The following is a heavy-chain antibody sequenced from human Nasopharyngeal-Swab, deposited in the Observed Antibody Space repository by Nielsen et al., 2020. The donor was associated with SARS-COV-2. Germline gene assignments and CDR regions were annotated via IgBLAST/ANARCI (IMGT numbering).Heavy chain of an antibody. CDR2: ISGSGGST. D-gene: IGHD3-3*01. J-gene: IGHJ6*03. Sequence: RQAPGKGLEWVSAISGSGGSTYYADSVKGRFTISRDNSKNTLYLQMNSLRAEDTAVYYCAKDLKPMYYDFWSGYYTDYYYYMDVWGKGTTVTVSS. V-gene: IGHV3-23*01. CDR3: AKDLKPMYYDFWSGYYTDYYYYMDV.